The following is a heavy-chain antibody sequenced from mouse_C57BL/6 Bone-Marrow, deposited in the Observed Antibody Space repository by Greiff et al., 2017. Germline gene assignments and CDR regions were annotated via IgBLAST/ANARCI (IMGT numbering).Heavy chain of an antibody. D-gene: IGHD1-1*01. CDR1: GYAFSSYW. Sequence: LVESGAELVKPGASVKISCKASGYAFSSYWMNWVKQRPGKGLEWIGQIYPGDGDTNYHGKFKGKATLTADKSSSTAYMQLSSLTSEDSAVYFCARGGYGSIRYYYAMDYWGQGTSVTVSS. CDR2: IYPGDGDT. J-gene: IGHJ4*01. CDR3: ARGGYGSIRYYYAMDY. V-gene: IGHV1-80*01.